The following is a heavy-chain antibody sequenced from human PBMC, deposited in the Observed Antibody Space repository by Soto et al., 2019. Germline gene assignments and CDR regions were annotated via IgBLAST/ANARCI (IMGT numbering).Heavy chain of an antibody. V-gene: IGHV3-74*01. CDR1: GFTFSKYW. CDR2: IKGDESTT. Sequence: EVQLVESGGGLVQPGGSLRLSCAASGFTFSKYWIHWVRQAPAKGLVWVSRIKGDESTTNYADSVKGRFTISRDNANDVVFLHMNTMTADDTAVYYCARGGYGLWLNDYWGQGTLVTVSS. D-gene: IGHD5-18*01. J-gene: IGHJ4*02. CDR3: ARGGYGLWLNDY.